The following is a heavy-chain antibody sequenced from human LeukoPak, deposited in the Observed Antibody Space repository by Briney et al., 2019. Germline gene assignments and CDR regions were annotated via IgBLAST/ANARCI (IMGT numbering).Heavy chain of an antibody. J-gene: IGHJ6*04. CDR3: ARDPRGSYYYYGMDV. Sequence: GRSLRLSCAASGFTFSSYAMHWVRQAPGKGLEWVAVISYVGSNKYYADSVKGRFTISRDNSKNTLYLQMNSLRAEDTAVYYCARDPRGSYYYYGMDVWGKGTTVTVSS. D-gene: IGHD6-25*01. V-gene: IGHV3-30*04. CDR2: ISYVGSNK. CDR1: GFTFSSYA.